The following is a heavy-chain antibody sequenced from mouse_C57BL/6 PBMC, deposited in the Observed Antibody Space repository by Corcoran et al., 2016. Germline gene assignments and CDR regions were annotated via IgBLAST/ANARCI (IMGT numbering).Heavy chain of an antibody. D-gene: IGHD1-1*01. CDR1: GYTFTSYG. Sequence: QVQLQQSGAELARPGASVKLSCKASGYTFTSYGISWVKQRTGQGLEWIGEIYPRSGNTYYNEKFKGRATLTADKSSSTAYMELRSLTSEDSAVYFCAREYYGSRAWFAYWGQGTLVTVSA. CDR2: IYPRSGNT. V-gene: IGHV1-81*01. J-gene: IGHJ3*01. CDR3: AREYYGSRAWFAY.